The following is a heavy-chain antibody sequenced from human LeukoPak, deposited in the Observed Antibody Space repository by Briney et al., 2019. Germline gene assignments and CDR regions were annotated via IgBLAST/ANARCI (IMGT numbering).Heavy chain of an antibody. J-gene: IGHJ3*02. CDR2: ITGNGGGT. D-gene: IGHD2-15*01. Sequence: GGSLRLSCAASGFTFSSYAMTWVRQAPGQGLEWVSDITGNGGGTYYDDSGKGRFTISRDNFMNTLFLQMDSLRAEDTAVYYCAKASALAAHAFDIWGQGTMVTVSS. CDR3: AKASALAAHAFDI. V-gene: IGHV3-23*01. CDR1: GFTFSSYA.